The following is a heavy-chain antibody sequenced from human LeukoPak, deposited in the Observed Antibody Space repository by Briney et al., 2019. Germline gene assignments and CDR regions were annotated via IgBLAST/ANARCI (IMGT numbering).Heavy chain of an antibody. CDR2: IWYDGSYK. J-gene: IGHJ4*02. Sequence: GGSLRLSCAASGFTFVNSGMHWVRQAPGKGLDWVAVIWYDGSYKYYADSVKGRFTISRDNSKNTLYLQMNSLRAEDTAIYYCAKVVQYTASTGTGLDYWGQGTLVTVSS. CDR3: AKVVQYTASTGTGLDY. V-gene: IGHV3-33*06. CDR1: GFTFVNSG. D-gene: IGHD6-13*01.